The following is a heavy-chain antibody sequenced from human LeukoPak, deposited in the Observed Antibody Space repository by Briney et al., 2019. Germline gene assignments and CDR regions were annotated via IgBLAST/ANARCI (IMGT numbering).Heavy chain of an antibody. V-gene: IGHV4-59*08. CDR1: GGSISNKY. J-gene: IGHJ4*02. Sequence: SETLSLTCSISGGSISNKYWSWIRQPPGKGLEWIGYIYYTGSTSYNPSLKSRVTISLDKSKNQFSLKLTSVTAADTAVYYCARVINGAYFDYWGQGTLVTVSS. CDR3: ARVINGAYFDY. D-gene: IGHD2-8*01. CDR2: IYYTGST.